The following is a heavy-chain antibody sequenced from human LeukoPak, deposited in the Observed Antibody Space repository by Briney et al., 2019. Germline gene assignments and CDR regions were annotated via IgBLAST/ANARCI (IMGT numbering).Heavy chain of an antibody. V-gene: IGHV5-51*01. CDR1: GYSFTSHW. CDR2: VNPDDSDT. Sequence: GESLKISCKGSGYSFTSHWIGWVRQMPWKGLEWMGIVNPDDSDTIYSPSFQGQVTISADESITTAYLQWSSLKASDTAMYYCARLRWPRGGRSSFDYWGQGGLVTASS. J-gene: IGHJ4*02. CDR3: ARLRWPRGGRSSFDY. D-gene: IGHD3-10*01.